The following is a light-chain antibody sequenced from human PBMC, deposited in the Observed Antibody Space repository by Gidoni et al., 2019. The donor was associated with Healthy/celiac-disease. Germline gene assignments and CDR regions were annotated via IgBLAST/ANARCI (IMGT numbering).Light chain of an antibody. CDR3: QQYGSSPCT. CDR2: CAS. Sequence: EIVLTQSRGTLSLSPGERATLHCRASQSVSSSYLAWDQQKPGQAPRLLIYCASSRATGIPDRFSGSGSGTDFTLTISRLEPEDFAVYYCQQYGSSPCTFGGGTKVEIK. V-gene: IGKV3-20*01. CDR1: QSVSSSY. J-gene: IGKJ4*01.